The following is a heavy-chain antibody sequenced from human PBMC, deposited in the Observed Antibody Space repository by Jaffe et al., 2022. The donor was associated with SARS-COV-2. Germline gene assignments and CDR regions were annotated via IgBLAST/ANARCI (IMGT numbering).Heavy chain of an antibody. CDR3: ARRSNSGYVYNPFDM. J-gene: IGHJ3*02. Sequence: QVQLVESGGGLVQPGRSPRLSCAAAGFTFSHYGMHWVRQAPGKGLEWVAGIWYDGSNEYYADSVKGRFTISRDNSKNTLYLQMNSLRAEDTAVYYCARRSNSGYVYNPFDMWGQGTMVTVSS. CDR2: IWYDGSNE. D-gene: IGHD3-22*01. V-gene: IGHV3-33*01. CDR1: GFTFSHYG.